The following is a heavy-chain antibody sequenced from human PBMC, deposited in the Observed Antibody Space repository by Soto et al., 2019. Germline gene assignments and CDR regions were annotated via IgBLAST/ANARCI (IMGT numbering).Heavy chain of an antibody. CDR1: GFTFSSYE. V-gene: IGHV3-48*03. Sequence: GGSLRLSCAASGFTFSSYEMNWVRQAPGKGLEWVSYISSSGSTIYYADSVKGRFTISRDNAKNSLYLQMNSLRAEDTAVYYCAREGERGSNDSSGYSFDYWGQGTLVTVSS. CDR3: AREGERGSNDSSGYSFDY. CDR2: ISSSGSTI. J-gene: IGHJ4*02. D-gene: IGHD3-22*01.